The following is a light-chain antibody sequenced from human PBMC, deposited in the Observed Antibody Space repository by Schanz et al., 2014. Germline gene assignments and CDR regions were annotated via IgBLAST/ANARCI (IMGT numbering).Light chain of an antibody. J-gene: IGKJ3*01. Sequence: ENVLTQSPGTLSLSPGERATLSCRASQSVSSSYLAWYQQKPGQAPRLLIYASSSRATGIPDRFSGSGSGTDFTLTISRLEPEDFAVYYCQQYGSSPITFGPGTKVDIK. CDR3: QQYGSSPIT. CDR2: ASS. V-gene: IGKV3-20*01. CDR1: QSVSSSY.